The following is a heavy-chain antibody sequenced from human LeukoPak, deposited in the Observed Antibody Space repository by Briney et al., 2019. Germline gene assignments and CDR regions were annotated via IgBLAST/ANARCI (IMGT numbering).Heavy chain of an antibody. J-gene: IGHJ4*02. CDR2: FYHSGIT. CDR1: GYSISSGYF. CDR3: ARREILTGYYNRDFGPDRDY. Sequence: NPSETLSLTCTVSGYSISSGYFWGWIRQPPGKGLEWIGSFYHSGITYYNPSLKSRVTISVDTSKNQFSLKLSSVTAADTAVYYCARREILTGYYNRDFGPDRDYWGQGTLVTVSS. D-gene: IGHD3-9*01. V-gene: IGHV4-38-2*02.